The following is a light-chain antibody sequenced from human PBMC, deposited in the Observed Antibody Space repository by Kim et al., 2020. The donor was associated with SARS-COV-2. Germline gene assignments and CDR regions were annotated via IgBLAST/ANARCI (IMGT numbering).Light chain of an antibody. J-gene: IGLJ2*01. CDR3: TSYTTTSTLV. CDR1: SSDIGTYIF. CDR2: DVS. Sequence: GQSITTSSTGTSSDIGTYIFVSWYQQQPGKAPKLIIYDVSYRPSGVSNRFSGSKSGNRASLTISGLQAEDEAVYYCTSYTTTSTLVFGGGTKLTVL. V-gene: IGLV2-14*03.